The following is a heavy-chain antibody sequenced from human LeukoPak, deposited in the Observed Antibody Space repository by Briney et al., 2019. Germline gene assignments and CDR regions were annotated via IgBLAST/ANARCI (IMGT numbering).Heavy chain of an antibody. D-gene: IGHD1-1*01. CDR1: GFTFVNYA. V-gene: IGHV3-23*01. Sequence: GGSLRLSCAASGFTFVNYAMSWVRQAPGKGLEWVAGIGNSGPDTFYADSVRGRFTVSRDDFKNTLYLQMSSLGAEDTALYFCAKDHTWERTPFYFDKWGRGTLVTVSS. J-gene: IGHJ4*02. CDR2: IGNSGPDT. CDR3: AKDHTWERTPFYFDK.